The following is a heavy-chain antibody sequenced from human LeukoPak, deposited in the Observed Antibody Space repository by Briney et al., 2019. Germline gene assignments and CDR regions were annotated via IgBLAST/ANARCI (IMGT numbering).Heavy chain of an antibody. CDR2: IASETYGGTA. J-gene: IGHJ4*02. CDR3: ARATVTEIVDY. V-gene: IGHV3-49*04. D-gene: IGHD4-17*01. Sequence: GGSLRLSCTASGFTFGDYAMTWVRQAPGKGLEWVGFIASETYGGTAEYAASVKGRFTISRDDSKSIAYLQMNSLRAEDTAVYYCARATVTEIVDYWGQGTLVTVSS. CDR1: GFTFGDYA.